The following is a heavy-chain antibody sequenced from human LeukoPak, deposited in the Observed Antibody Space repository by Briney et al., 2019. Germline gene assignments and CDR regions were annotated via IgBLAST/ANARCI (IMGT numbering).Heavy chain of an antibody. J-gene: IGHJ4*02. CDR3: TTVISGDYVDY. CDR2: IKSRTDGGTT. D-gene: IGHD3-10*01. Sequence: GGSLRLSCAASGLTFSNAWMYWVRQAPGKGLEWVGLIKSRTDGGTTDYAAPVKGRFTISRDDSKNTMYLQMNSLKTEDTAVYYCTTVISGDYVDYWGQGTLVTVSS. CDR1: GLTFSNAW. V-gene: IGHV3-15*01.